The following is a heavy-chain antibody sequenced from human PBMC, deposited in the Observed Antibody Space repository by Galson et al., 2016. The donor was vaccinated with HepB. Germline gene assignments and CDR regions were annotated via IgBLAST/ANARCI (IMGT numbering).Heavy chain of an antibody. D-gene: IGHD3-22*01. CDR2: ISGYNGNT. CDR3: ARDRYDSSGYPTFIFDS. CDR1: GHTFTSYG. J-gene: IGHJ4*02. V-gene: IGHV1-18*01. Sequence: SVKVSCKASGHTFTSYGISWVRQAPGQGLEWMGWISGYNGNTKYAQKFQGRVTMIMEISTSTAYMELRSLRSDDTAVYYCARDRYDSSGYPTFIFDSWGQGTLVTVSS.